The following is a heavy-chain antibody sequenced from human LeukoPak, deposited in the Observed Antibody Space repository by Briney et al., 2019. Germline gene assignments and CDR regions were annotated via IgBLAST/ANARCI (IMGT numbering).Heavy chain of an antibody. V-gene: IGHV3-23*01. CDR3: AKIGRWEHHFDY. J-gene: IGHJ4*02. Sequence: PGASLRLSCAASGFTFSSYAMSWVRQAPGKGLEWVSAISGSGGSTYYADSVKGRFAISRDNSKNTLYLQMNSLRAEDTAVYYCAKIGRWEHHFDYWGQGTLVTVPS. CDR1: GFTFSSYA. CDR2: ISGSGGST. D-gene: IGHD1-26*01.